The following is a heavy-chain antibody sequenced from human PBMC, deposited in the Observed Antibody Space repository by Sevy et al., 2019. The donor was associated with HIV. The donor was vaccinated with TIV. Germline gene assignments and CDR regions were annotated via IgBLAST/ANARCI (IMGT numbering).Heavy chain of an antibody. CDR1: GYTFTDYY. J-gene: IGHJ4*02. V-gene: IGHV1-2*04. CDR2: INPDSGDT. D-gene: IGHD1-1*01. CDR3: PTAGTNGYNYFDY. Sequence: ASVKVSCKASGYTFTDYYMHWVRQAPGQGLEWMGWINPDSGDTIYAQKFQGWVTMTRDTSIITAYMELTRLNSDDTAVYFCPTAGTNGYNYFDYWGQGTLVTVSS.